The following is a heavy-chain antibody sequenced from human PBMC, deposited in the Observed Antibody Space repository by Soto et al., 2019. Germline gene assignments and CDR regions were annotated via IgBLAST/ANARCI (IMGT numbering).Heavy chain of an antibody. CDR1: SVSISSTGYC. CDR3: ERGWRLRRNEYYFDD. D-gene: IGHD5-12*01. J-gene: IGHJ4*02. CDR2: IYSTVTT. Sequence: PSETLALTCTVASVSISSTGYCWTWIRQRPGQGLEWIGYIYSTVTTFYRPSYQSRVSISMDTSTNQFSLQVNSLTAADTAVFYCERGWRLRRNEYYFDDWGQGTLVTVSS. V-gene: IGHV4-31*03.